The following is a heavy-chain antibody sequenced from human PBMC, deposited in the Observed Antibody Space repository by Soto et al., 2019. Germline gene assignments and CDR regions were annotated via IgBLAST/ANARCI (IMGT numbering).Heavy chain of an antibody. CDR3: AKGEGDSSGYYLFYFDY. Sequence: GWSLRLSCAASGFTFSSYAMSWVRQAPGKGLEWVSAISGSGGSTYYADSVKGRFTISRDNSKNTLYLQMNSLRAEDTAVYYCAKGEGDSSGYYLFYFDYWGQGTLVTVSS. V-gene: IGHV3-23*01. D-gene: IGHD3-22*01. CDR1: GFTFSSYA. CDR2: ISGSGGST. J-gene: IGHJ4*02.